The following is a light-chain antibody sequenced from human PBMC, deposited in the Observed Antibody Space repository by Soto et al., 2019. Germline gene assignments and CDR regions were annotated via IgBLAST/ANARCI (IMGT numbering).Light chain of an antibody. CDR3: QQCYSSPRT. J-gene: IGKJ1*01. CDR2: AAS. Sequence: DIQMTQSPSTLSAGVGDRVTITCRASQRISTYLNWYQQKPGKAPTLLIYAASSLQSGVPSRFSGGGSGTAFTITINTLQPEDFATYFCQQCYSSPRTFGQGTKVEIK. CDR1: QRISTY. V-gene: IGKV1-39*01.